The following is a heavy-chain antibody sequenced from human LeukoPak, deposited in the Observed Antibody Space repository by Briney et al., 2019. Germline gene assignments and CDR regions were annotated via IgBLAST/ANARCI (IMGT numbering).Heavy chain of an antibody. CDR1: GGPISSSSYY. CDR3: ARGRFGRLWFPYYFDY. D-gene: IGHD3-10*01. Sequence: SETLSLTCTVSGGPISSSSYYWGWIRQPPGKGLEWIGRIYYSGSTYYNPSLKSRVTISVDTSKNQFSLKLSSVTAADTAVYYCARGRFGRLWFPYYFDYWGQGTLVTVSS. J-gene: IGHJ4*02. CDR2: IYYSGST. V-gene: IGHV4-39*01.